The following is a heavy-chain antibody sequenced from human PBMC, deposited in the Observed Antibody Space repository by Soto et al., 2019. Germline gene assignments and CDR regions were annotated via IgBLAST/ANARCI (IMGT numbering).Heavy chain of an antibody. D-gene: IGHD5-12*01. J-gene: IGHJ4*02. Sequence: GGSLRLSCAASGFTFSSYAMSWVRQAPGKGLEWVSAISGSGGSTYYADSVKGRFTISRDNSKNTLYLQMNSLRAEDTAVYYCAKAGAHSGYGSRQVDYWGQGTLVTVSS. CDR3: AKAGAHSGYGSRQVDY. CDR1: GFTFSSYA. CDR2: ISGSGGST. V-gene: IGHV3-23*01.